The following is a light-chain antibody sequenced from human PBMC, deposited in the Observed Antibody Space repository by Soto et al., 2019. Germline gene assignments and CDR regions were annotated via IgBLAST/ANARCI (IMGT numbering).Light chain of an antibody. Sequence: EIVLTQSPGTLSLSPGERATLSCRSSQSVSSSYLAWYQHKPGQAPRLLIYDVSSRATGIPDRFSGSGSGTDFTLTISRLGPEDFAVYYCQQYGSSPTFGQGTKVELK. CDR2: DVS. V-gene: IGKV3-20*01. J-gene: IGKJ1*01. CDR1: QSVSSSY. CDR3: QQYGSSPT.